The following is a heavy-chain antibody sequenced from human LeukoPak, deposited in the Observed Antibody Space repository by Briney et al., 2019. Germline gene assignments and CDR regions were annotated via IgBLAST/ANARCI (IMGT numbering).Heavy chain of an antibody. V-gene: IGHV1-2*02. CDR2: INPSSGGT. J-gene: IGHJ4*02. CDR1: GYTFTGYY. CDR3: AREEVGATRDDLDY. Sequence: ASVKVSCKASGYTFTGYYMHWVRQAPGQGLEWMGWINPSSGGTSYAQRFQGRVTMTRDTSITKAYMELSSLRSDDTAVYYCAREEVGATRDDLDYWGQGTLVTVSS. D-gene: IGHD1-26*01.